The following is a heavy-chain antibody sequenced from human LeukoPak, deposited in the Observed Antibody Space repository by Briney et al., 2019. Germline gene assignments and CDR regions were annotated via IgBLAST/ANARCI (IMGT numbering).Heavy chain of an antibody. J-gene: IGHJ4*02. CDR1: GYTFTSYD. Sequence: ASVKVSCKASGYTFTSYDINWVRQATGQGLEWMGWMNPNSGNTGYAQKFQGRVTMTRNTSISTAYMELSSLRSEDTAVYYCARGPARQLNYYDSSGYADYWGQGTLVTVSS. CDR3: ARGPARQLNYYDSSGYADY. V-gene: IGHV1-8*01. CDR2: MNPNSGNT. D-gene: IGHD3-22*01.